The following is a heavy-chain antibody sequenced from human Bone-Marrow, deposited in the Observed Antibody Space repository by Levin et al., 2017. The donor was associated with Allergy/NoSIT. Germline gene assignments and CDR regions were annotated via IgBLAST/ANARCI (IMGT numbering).Heavy chain of an antibody. CDR2: IYYSGST. J-gene: IGHJ6*02. CDR3: ARDRRLRVGATTLYYYYGMDV. CDR1: GGSISSYY. Sequence: SQTLSLTCTVSGGSISSYYWSWIRQPPGKGLEWIGYIYYSGSTNYNPSLKSRVTISVDTSKNQFSLKLSSVTAADTAVYYCARDRRLRVGATTLYYYYGMDVWGQGTTVTVSS. D-gene: IGHD1-26*01. V-gene: IGHV4-59*01.